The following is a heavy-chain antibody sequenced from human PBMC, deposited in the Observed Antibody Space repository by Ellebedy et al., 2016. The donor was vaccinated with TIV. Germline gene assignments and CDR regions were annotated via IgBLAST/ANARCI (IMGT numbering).Heavy chain of an antibody. CDR2: IFYSGDT. V-gene: IGHV4-59*01. CDR1: GGSISKFS. Sequence: SETLSLTXTVSGGSISKFSWTWIRQPPGKGLEWIGYIFYSGDTNYNPSLKSRVSISVDTSKSQLSLTLTSVTAADTGVYYCARFDYDVEGYYGLDVWGQGTTVTVSS. CDR3: ARFDYDVEGYYGLDV. J-gene: IGHJ6*02. D-gene: IGHD3-16*01.